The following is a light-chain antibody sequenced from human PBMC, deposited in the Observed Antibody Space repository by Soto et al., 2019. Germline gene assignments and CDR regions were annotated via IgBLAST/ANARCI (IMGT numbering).Light chain of an antibody. V-gene: IGKV4-1*01. CDR2: WAS. CDR3: QQYYSTPPT. Sequence: DIVMTQSPDSLAVSLGERATINCKSSQSVLYSSNNKNYLAWYQQKPGQPPKLLIYWASTRESGVPDRFSGSGSGTDFTLTISSLLAEDVAVYYCQQYYSTPPTFGHGTKVEIK. J-gene: IGKJ1*01. CDR1: QSVLYSSNNKNY.